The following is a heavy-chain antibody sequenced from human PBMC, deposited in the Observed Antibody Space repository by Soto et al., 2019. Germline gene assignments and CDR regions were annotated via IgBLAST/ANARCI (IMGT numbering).Heavy chain of an antibody. J-gene: IGHJ6*02. D-gene: IGHD3-9*01. CDR3: ARALRYFDWPTHYGMDV. Sequence: GESLKISCKGSGYSFTSYWIGWVRQMPGKGLEWMGIIYPGDSDTRYSPSFQGQVTISAAKSISTAYLQWSSLKASDTAMYYCARALRYFDWPTHYGMDVWGQGTTVTVSS. CDR1: GYSFTSYW. V-gene: IGHV5-51*01. CDR2: IYPGDSDT.